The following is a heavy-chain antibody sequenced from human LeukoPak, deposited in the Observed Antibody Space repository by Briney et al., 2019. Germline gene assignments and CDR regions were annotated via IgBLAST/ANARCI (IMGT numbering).Heavy chain of an antibody. J-gene: IGHJ4*02. CDR2: ISGSGGST. Sequence: PGGSLRLSCAASGFTFSSYAMSWVRQAPGKELEWVSAISGSGGSTYYADSVKGRFTISRDNSKNTLYLQMNSLRAEDMAVYYCAKKRQQPNGFLDYWGQGTLITVSS. CDR1: GFTFSSYA. V-gene: IGHV3-23*01. CDR3: AKKRQQPNGFLDY. D-gene: IGHD6-13*01.